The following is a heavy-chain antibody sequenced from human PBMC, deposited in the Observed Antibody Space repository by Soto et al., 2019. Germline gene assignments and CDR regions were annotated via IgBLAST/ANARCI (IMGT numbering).Heavy chain of an antibody. Sequence: ASVKVSCKASGYTFTSYDINWVRQATGQGLGWMGWMNPNSGNTGYAQKFQGRVTMTRNTSISTAYMELSSLRSEDTAVYYCARGLGDGIFGVVPSSYGMDVWGQGTTVTVSS. CDR1: GYTFTSYD. D-gene: IGHD3-3*01. J-gene: IGHJ6*02. CDR3: ARGLGDGIFGVVPSSYGMDV. V-gene: IGHV1-8*01. CDR2: MNPNSGNT.